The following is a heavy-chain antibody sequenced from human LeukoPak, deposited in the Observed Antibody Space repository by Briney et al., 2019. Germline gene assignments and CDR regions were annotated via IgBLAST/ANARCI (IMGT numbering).Heavy chain of an antibody. V-gene: IGHV1-46*01. CDR3: ARGFSHGRIDS. CDR1: GYTFTSYY. D-gene: IGHD1-1*01. J-gene: IGHJ4*02. Sequence: ASVKVSCKASGYTFTSYYLHWVRQAPGQGLEWMGIINPSGSSSSYAQKFQGRVTMTRDTSSSTVYMELSSLRSEDTALYYCARGFSHGRIDSWGQGTLVTVSS. CDR2: INPSGSSS.